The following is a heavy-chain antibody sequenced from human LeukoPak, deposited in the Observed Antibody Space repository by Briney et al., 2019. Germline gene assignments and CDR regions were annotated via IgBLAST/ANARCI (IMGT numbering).Heavy chain of an antibody. Sequence: GESLKISCKGSGHSFISQWIGWVRQMPGKGLEWMGIIYPGDSDTRYSPSFQGQVTISADKSISTAYLQWSSLKASDTAMYYCARLFYGSGSYPYFDYWGQGTLVTVSS. V-gene: IGHV5-51*01. J-gene: IGHJ4*02. CDR1: GHSFISQW. D-gene: IGHD3-10*01. CDR2: IYPGDSDT. CDR3: ARLFYGSGSYPYFDY.